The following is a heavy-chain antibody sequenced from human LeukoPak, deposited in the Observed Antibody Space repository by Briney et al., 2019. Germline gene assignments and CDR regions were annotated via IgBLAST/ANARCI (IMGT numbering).Heavy chain of an antibody. CDR1: GGTFSSYA. CDR3: ARNGIVGATTRYYYYMDV. Sequence: ASVKVSCKASGGTFSSYAISWVRQAPGQGLEWMGIINPSGGSTSYAQKFQGRVTMTRDMSTSTVYMELSSLRSEDTAVYYCARNGIVGATTRYYYYMDVWGKGTTVTVSS. D-gene: IGHD1-26*01. V-gene: IGHV1-46*01. J-gene: IGHJ6*03. CDR2: INPSGGST.